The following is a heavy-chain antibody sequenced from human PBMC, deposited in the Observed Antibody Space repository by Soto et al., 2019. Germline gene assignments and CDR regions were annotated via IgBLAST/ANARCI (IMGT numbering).Heavy chain of an antibody. Sequence: DSVKVSGKASGYTVTSYYMHWVRQAPGQGLEWMGIINPSGGSTSYAQKFQGRVTMTRDTSTSTVYMELSSLRSEDTAVYYCATPRYSSGWYYYWGKGTLVTVSS. CDR1: GYTVTSYY. D-gene: IGHD6-19*01. CDR2: INPSGGST. V-gene: IGHV1-46*03. CDR3: ATPRYSSGWYYY. J-gene: IGHJ4*02.